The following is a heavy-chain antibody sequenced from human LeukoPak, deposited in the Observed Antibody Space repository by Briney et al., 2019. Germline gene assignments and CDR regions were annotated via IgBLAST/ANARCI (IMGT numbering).Heavy chain of an antibody. J-gene: IGHJ4*02. D-gene: IGHD3-3*01. CDR2: ISSSSSTI. CDR1: GFTFSSYW. Sequence: PGGSLRLSCAASGFTFSSYWMSWVRQAPGKGLEWVSYISSSSSTIYYADSVKGRFTISRDNAKNSLYLQMNSLRAEDTAVYYCARDQWSYDFWSGYDYWGQGTLVTVSS. CDR3: ARDQWSYDFWSGYDY. V-gene: IGHV3-48*01.